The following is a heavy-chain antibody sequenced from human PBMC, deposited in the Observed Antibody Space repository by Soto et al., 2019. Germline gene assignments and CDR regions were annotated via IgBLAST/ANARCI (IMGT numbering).Heavy chain of an antibody. CDR3: ARDTYYYDSSDHFSADAFDI. J-gene: IGHJ3*02. D-gene: IGHD3-22*01. Sequence: EVQLVESGGGLVQPGGSLRLSCAASGFTSSSYWIHWVRQAPGKGLVLVSRISNDGSSTNYADSVKGRFTISRDNAKTTVYLQMNSLRAEDTAVYYCARDTYYYDSSDHFSADAFDIWGQGTMVTVSS. CDR2: ISNDGSST. V-gene: IGHV3-74*01. CDR1: GFTSSSYW.